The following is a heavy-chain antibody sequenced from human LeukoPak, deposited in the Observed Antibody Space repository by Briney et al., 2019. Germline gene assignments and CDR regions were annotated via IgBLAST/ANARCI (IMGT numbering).Heavy chain of an antibody. D-gene: IGHD1-26*01. CDR2: IYYSGST. V-gene: IGHV4-59*08. Sequence: SETLSLTCTVSGGSISSYYWSWIRHPPRKGLEWGGYIYYSGSTNYNPSLKSRVTISVDKSKNQFSLKLSSVTAADTAVYYCARHISSGSPSFDYWGQGTLVTVSS. CDR3: ARHISSGSPSFDY. J-gene: IGHJ4*02. CDR1: GGSISSYY.